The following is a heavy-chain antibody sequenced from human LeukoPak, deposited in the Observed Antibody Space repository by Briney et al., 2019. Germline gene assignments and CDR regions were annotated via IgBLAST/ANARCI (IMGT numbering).Heavy chain of an antibody. J-gene: IGHJ4*02. CDR1: GFTFSNAW. CDR2: IKSKTEGGTT. V-gene: IGHV3-15*01. CDR3: MRLEAGYDY. Sequence: GGSLRLSCAASGFTFSNAWMSWVRQAPGKGLEWVGRIKSKTEGGTTDYAAPVKGRFTISRDDSKNTLYLQMNSLKTEDTAVYYCMRLEAGYDYWGQGTLVTVSS. D-gene: IGHD5-12*01.